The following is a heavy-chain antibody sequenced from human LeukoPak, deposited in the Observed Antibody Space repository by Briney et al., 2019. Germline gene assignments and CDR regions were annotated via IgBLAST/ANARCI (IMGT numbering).Heavy chain of an antibody. J-gene: IGHJ4*02. CDR3: ARAGGDYYGSGRRRYYFDY. CDR1: GYTFSNYY. D-gene: IGHD3-10*01. Sequence: ASVKVSCTASGYTFSNYYIHWVRQAPGQGLEWMGIINPNGGSARYAQKFQGRVTMTRDMSTSTVYMELSSLRSEDTAVYYCARAGGDYYGSGRRRYYFDYWGQGTLVTVSS. V-gene: IGHV1-46*01. CDR2: INPNGGSA.